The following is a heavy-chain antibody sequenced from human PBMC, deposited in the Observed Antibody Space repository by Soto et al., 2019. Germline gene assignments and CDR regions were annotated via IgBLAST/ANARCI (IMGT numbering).Heavy chain of an antibody. CDR3: ARHGSY. V-gene: IGHV4-39*01. CDR1: GVSISSSSYY. Sequence: XESLSLTCAVSGVSISSSSYYWGWIRQPPGKGLEWIGTIYYGGSSYSNPSLKSRVTISLDTSKNQFSLTLTSVTAADTAFYYCARHGSYWGQGTLVTVSS. CDR2: IYYGGSS. J-gene: IGHJ4*02.